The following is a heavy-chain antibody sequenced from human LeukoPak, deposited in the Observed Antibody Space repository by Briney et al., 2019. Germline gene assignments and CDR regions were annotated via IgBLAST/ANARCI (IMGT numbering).Heavy chain of an antibody. J-gene: IGHJ4*02. Sequence: LGASVKVSCKASGYTFTGYYMHWVRQAPGQGLERMGWINPNSGGTNYAQKFQGRVTMTRDTSISTAYMELSRLRSDDTAVYYCARSPTYDFWSGYPDYWGQGTLVTVSS. D-gene: IGHD3-3*01. CDR2: INPNSGGT. V-gene: IGHV1-2*03. CDR3: ARSPTYDFWSGYPDY. CDR1: GYTFTGYY.